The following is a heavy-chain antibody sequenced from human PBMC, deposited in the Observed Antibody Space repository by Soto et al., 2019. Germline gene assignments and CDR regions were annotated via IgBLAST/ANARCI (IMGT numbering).Heavy chain of an antibody. CDR2: MNPNSGNT. V-gene: IGHV1-8*01. J-gene: IGHJ4*02. Sequence: GASVKVSCKASGYTFTSYDINWVRQATGQGLEWMGWMNPNSGNTGYAQKFQGRVTMTRNTSISTAYMELRSLSSEDTDVYYCARALRIGLRGVLVLGYCGQGTLVTVSS. CDR3: ARALRIGLRGVLVLGY. CDR1: GYTFTSYD. D-gene: IGHD3-22*01.